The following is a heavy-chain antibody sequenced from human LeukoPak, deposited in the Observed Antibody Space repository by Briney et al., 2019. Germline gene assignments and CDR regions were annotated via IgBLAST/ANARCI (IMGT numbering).Heavy chain of an antibody. Sequence: SETLSLTCTVSGDSISSYYWSWIRQPPGKGLEWIGCISCSGNTNYNPSLKSRVTMSVDTSKNQFSLKLSSVTAADTAVYYCARLSPAGMVRWLDPWGQGTLVTVSS. CDR2: ISCSGNT. CDR1: GDSISSYY. J-gene: IGHJ5*02. V-gene: IGHV4-59*08. D-gene: IGHD2-2*01. CDR3: ARLSPAGMVRWLDP.